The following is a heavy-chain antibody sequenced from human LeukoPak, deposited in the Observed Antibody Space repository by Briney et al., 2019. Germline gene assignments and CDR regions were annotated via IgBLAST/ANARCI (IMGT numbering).Heavy chain of an antibody. J-gene: IGHJ4*02. CDR2: ISGSGGST. CDR1: GFTFSSYA. CDR3: AKAFSWGGVVPAAKYFDY. Sequence: PGGSLRLSCAASGFTFSSYAMSWVRQAPGKGLEWVSAISGSGGSTYYADSVKGRFTISRDNSKNTLYLQMNSLRAEDTAVYYCAKAFSWGGVVPAAKYFDYWGQGTLVTVSS. D-gene: IGHD2-2*01. V-gene: IGHV3-23*01.